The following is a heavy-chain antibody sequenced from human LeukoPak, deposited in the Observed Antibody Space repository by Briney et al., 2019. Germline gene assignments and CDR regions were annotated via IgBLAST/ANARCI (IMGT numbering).Heavy chain of an antibody. CDR3: ARARRDVAEAMD. Sequence: SETLSLTCTVSGYSISNGYYWDWIRQSPGKGLEWIGGIYYNGRTYYNPSLKSRVNISPDTSKNQFSLKLSSVTAADTAVYYCARARRDVAEAMDWGQGTLVTVSS. V-gene: IGHV4-38-2*02. CDR1: GYSISNGYY. CDR2: IYYNGRT. D-gene: IGHD1-14*01. J-gene: IGHJ4*02.